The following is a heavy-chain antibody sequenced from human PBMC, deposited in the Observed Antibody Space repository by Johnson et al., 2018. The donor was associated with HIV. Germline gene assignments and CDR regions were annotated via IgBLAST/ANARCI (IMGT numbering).Heavy chain of an antibody. Sequence: VQLVESGGGLVQPGRSLRLSCAPSGFTFDDYAMHWVRQAPGKGLEWVSGIYSGGSTFYADSVKGRFTISRDNSKNTLYLQMNSLRTEDTAVYYCARGLLWFGELLEAFDIWGQGTMVTVSS. J-gene: IGHJ3*02. CDR1: GFTFDDYA. CDR2: IYSGGST. CDR3: ARGLLWFGELLEAFDI. V-gene: IGHV3-66*01. D-gene: IGHD3-10*01.